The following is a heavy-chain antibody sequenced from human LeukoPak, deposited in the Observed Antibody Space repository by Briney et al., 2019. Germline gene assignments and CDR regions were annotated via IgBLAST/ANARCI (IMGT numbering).Heavy chain of an antibody. J-gene: IGHJ3*02. D-gene: IGHD2-15*01. Sequence: GGSLRLSCAASGFTFSSYAMSWIRQAPGKGLEWVSAISGSGGSTYYADSVKGRFTISRDNSKNTLYLQMNSLRAEDTAVYYCAKVGYCSGGSCYRDAFDIWGQGTMVTVSS. V-gene: IGHV3-23*01. CDR3: AKVGYCSGGSCYRDAFDI. CDR1: GFTFSSYA. CDR2: ISGSGGST.